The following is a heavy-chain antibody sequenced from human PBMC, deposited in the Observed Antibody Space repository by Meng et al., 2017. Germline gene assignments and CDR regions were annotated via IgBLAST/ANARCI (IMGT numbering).Heavy chain of an antibody. D-gene: IGHD3-9*01. CDR3: IGSRVLRYFDWLAPFDY. CDR1: GFTFGDYA. Sequence: GESLKISCTASGFTFGDYAMSWVRQAPGKGLEWVGFIRSKAYGGTTEYAVSVKGRFTISRDDSKSIAYLQMNSLKTEDTAVYYCIGSRVLRYFDWLAPFDYWGQGTLVTVSS. V-gene: IGHV3-49*04. CDR2: IRSKAYGGTT. J-gene: IGHJ4*02.